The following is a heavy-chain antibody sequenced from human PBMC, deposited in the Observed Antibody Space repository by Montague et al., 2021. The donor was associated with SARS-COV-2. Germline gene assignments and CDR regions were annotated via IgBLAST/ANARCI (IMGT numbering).Heavy chain of an antibody. D-gene: IGHD2-2*01. J-gene: IGHJ6*02. Sequence: SETLSLTCAVYGGSLSGYYWSWIRQPPGEGLEWIAEISHSGSTSYNPSLKSRVTISVDTSKNLFSLKLSSATAADTAVYYCVRVPYRLLFVPRYYGMDVWGQGTTVTVSS. CDR2: ISHSGST. CDR1: GGSLSGYY. CDR3: VRVPYRLLFVPRYYGMDV. V-gene: IGHV4-34*01.